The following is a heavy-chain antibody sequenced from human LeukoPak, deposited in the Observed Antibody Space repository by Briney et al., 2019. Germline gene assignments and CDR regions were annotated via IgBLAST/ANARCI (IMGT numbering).Heavy chain of an antibody. CDR3: ARHYYDSTGYYVNDY. CDR1: GGSISGHY. D-gene: IGHD3-22*01. Sequence: WETLSLTCTVSGGSISGHYWSWIRQPPGKGLEWIGYIYYSGSTDYNPSLRSRVTISVDTSKNQFSLKLSSVTAADTAVYYCARHYYDSTGYYVNDYWGQGTLVTVSS. CDR2: IYYSGST. J-gene: IGHJ4*02. V-gene: IGHV4-59*11.